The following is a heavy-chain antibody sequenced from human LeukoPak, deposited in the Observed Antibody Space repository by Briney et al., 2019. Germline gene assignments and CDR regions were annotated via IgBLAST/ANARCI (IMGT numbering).Heavy chain of an antibody. J-gene: IGHJ6*03. CDR1: GGSISSYY. D-gene: IGHD4-11*01. CDR2: IYYNGST. CDR3: ARGRLHLQKYYYYMDV. V-gene: IGHV4-59*01. Sequence: SETLSLTCTVSGGSISSYYWSWIRQPPGKGLEWIGYIYYNGSTNYNPSLKSRVTISVDTSKNQFSLKLSSVTAADTAVYYCARGRLHLQKYYYYMDVWGKGTTVTVSS.